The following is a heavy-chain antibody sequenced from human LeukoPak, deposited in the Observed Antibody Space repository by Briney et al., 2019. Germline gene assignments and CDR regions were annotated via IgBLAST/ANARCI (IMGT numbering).Heavy chain of an antibody. CDR3: AKCGYSGYGGNWFDP. Sequence: PGGSLRLSCAASGFTFSNYGMHWVRQAPGKGLEWVAVISYDASKQYYADSVKGRFTISRDSSKNTLYLQMNSLRPDDTAVYYCAKCGYSGYGGNWFDPGAREPWSPSPQ. J-gene: IGHJ5*02. V-gene: IGHV3-30*18. CDR2: ISYDASKQ. CDR1: GFTFSNYG. D-gene: IGHD5-12*01.